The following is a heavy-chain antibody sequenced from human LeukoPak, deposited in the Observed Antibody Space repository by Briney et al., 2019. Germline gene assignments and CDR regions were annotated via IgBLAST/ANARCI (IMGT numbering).Heavy chain of an antibody. Sequence: GGSLRLSCAASGFTFSSYAMHWVRQAPGKGLEWVAVISYDGSNKYYADSVKGRFTISRDNSKNTLYLQMNSLRAEDTAVYYCARHSLPYYYDSSGIDYWGQGTLVTVSS. CDR2: ISYDGSNK. D-gene: IGHD3-22*01. J-gene: IGHJ4*02. V-gene: IGHV3-30*04. CDR1: GFTFSSYA. CDR3: ARHSLPYYYDSSGIDY.